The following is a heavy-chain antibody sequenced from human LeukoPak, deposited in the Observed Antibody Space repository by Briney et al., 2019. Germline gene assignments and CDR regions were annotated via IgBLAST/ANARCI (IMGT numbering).Heavy chain of an antibody. Sequence: ASVKVSCKASGYTFTGYYMHWVRQAPGQGLEWMGWINPNSGGTNYAQKFQGRATMTRDTSISTAYMELSRLRSDDTAVYYCAREGRRVAAAGYYYYMDVWGKGTTVTISS. D-gene: IGHD2-15*01. CDR3: AREGRRVAAAGYYYYMDV. CDR2: INPNSGGT. CDR1: GYTFTGYY. V-gene: IGHV1-2*02. J-gene: IGHJ6*03.